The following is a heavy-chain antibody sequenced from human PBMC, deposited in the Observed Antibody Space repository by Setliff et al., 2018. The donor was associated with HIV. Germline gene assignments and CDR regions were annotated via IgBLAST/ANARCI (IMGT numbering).Heavy chain of an antibody. V-gene: IGHV1-8*02. D-gene: IGHD3-16*01. CDR1: GYTFTSYA. Sequence: ASVKVSCKASGYTFTSYAMHWVRQAPGQRLEWMGWMNPYSGNTGYAQKFRGRITMTRDTSRGTAHMELRSLRSDDTAVYFCARGYASGSGSYYFDYWGQGTLVTSPQ. CDR2: MNPYSGNT. J-gene: IGHJ4*02. CDR3: ARGYASGSGSYYFDY.